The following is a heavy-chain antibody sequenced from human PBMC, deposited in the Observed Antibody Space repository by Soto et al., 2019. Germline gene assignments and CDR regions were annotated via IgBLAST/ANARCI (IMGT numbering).Heavy chain of an antibody. V-gene: IGHV3-30*18. D-gene: IGHD2-2*01. Sequence: GGSLRLSCAASGFTFSSYGMHWVRQAPGKGLEWVAVISYDGSNKYYADSVKGRFTISRDNSKNTLYLQMNSLRAEDTAVYYCAKEFDCSSTSCYAIYYGMDVWGQGTTVTVSS. CDR3: AKEFDCSSTSCYAIYYGMDV. CDR2: ISYDGSNK. CDR1: GFTFSSYG. J-gene: IGHJ6*02.